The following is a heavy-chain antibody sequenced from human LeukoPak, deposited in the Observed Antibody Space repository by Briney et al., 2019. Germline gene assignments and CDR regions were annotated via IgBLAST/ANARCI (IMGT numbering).Heavy chain of an antibody. CDR1: GFTFSSYE. V-gene: IGHV3-48*03. CDR3: AKGYYASGSSLSAFDY. J-gene: IGHJ4*02. Sequence: PGGSLRLSCAASGFTFSSYEMNWVRQAPGKGLEWVSYISSSGSTIYYADFVKGRFTISRDNSKNTLYLQMNSLRAEDTAVYYCAKGYYASGSSLSAFDYWGQGTLVTVSS. CDR2: ISSSGSTI. D-gene: IGHD3-10*01.